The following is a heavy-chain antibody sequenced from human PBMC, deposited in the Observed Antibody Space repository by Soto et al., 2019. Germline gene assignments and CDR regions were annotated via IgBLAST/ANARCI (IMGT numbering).Heavy chain of an antibody. CDR1: GGTFSSYA. V-gene: IGHV1-69*01. CDR3: ARGKVRDNMGRGVYYYYGMDV. D-gene: IGHD3-10*01. Sequence: QVQLVQSGAEVKKPGSSVKVSCKASGGTFSSYAISWVRQAPGQGLEWMGGIIPIFGTANYAQKFQGRVTINADESTSTAYMELSSLRSEDTAVYYCARGKVRDNMGRGVYYYYGMDVWGQGPTVTVSS. J-gene: IGHJ6*02. CDR2: IIPIFGTA.